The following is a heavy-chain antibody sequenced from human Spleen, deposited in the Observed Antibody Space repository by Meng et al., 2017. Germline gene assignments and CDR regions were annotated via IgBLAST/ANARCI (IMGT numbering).Heavy chain of an antibody. CDR3: VRDSLWFDP. V-gene: IGHV4-59*01. J-gene: IGHJ5*02. Sequence: QVQRQEPGQGRVKPSESLSLTCTISGGSFSTYYWTWIRQPPGKGLEWIGYIYYTGSTNFNPSLESRLTMSVDTSKDQFSLTLTSVTAEDTDVYYCVRDSLWFDPWGQGILVTVSS. CDR2: IYYTGST. CDR1: GGSFSTYY.